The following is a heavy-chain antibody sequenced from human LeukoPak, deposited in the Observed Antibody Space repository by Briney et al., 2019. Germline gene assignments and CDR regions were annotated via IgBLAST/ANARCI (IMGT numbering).Heavy chain of an antibody. CDR2: ICPGDSDT. CDR3: ARQPYDSSGYYRGAFDI. Sequence: GESLKISCKGSGFSFTSFWIGWVRQMPGKGLGGMGIICPGDSDTRYTPSFQGQVTISADKSISTAYLQWSSLKASDTAIYYCARQPYDSSGYYRGAFDIWGQGTVVTVSS. CDR1: GFSFTSFW. J-gene: IGHJ3*02. D-gene: IGHD3-22*01. V-gene: IGHV5-51*01.